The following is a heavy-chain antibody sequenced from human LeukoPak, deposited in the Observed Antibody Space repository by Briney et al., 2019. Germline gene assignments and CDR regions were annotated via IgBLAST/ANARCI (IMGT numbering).Heavy chain of an antibody. V-gene: IGHV3-23*01. Sequence: PGGSLRLSCTASGFTFTNFAMNWARQAPGKGLEWVSAISGRGGSTYYADSVKGRFTISRDDSKNTLYLQMNSLRAEDTAVYYCAPFCSTTSCYTFDSWGQGTLVTVSS. CDR2: ISGRGGST. D-gene: IGHD2-2*02. CDR3: APFCSTTSCYTFDS. J-gene: IGHJ4*02. CDR1: GFTFTNFA.